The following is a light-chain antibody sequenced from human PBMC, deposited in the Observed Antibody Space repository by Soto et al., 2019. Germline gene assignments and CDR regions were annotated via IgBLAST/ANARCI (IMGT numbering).Light chain of an antibody. CDR2: EVS. J-gene: IGLJ1*01. CDR3: SSYTSSSSRV. Sequence: QSALTQPASVSGYPGQAITISCTGTSSDVGGYIYVSWYQQHPGKAPKLMIYEVSNRPSGVSNRFSGSKSGNTASLTISGLQAEDEADYYCSSYTSSSSRVFGTWTKLTVL. CDR1: SSDVGGYIY. V-gene: IGLV2-14*01.